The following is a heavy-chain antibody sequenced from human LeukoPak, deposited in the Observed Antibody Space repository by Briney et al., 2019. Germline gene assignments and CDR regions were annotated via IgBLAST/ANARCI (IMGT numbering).Heavy chain of an antibody. V-gene: IGHV1-2*02. CDR2: INPNSGGT. CDR1: GYTFTGYY. D-gene: IGHD4-11*01. CDR3: ARAVYSNYVDAFNI. Sequence: ASVKVSCKASGYTFTGYYMHWVRQAPGQGLEWVGLINPNSGGTNYAQKFQGRVTMTRDTSISTAYMELSRLRSDDRAVYYCARAVYSNYVDAFNIWGQGTMVTVSS. J-gene: IGHJ3*02.